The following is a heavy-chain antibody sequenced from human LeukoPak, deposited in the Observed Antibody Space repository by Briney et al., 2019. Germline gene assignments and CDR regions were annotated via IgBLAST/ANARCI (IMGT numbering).Heavy chain of an antibody. CDR3: AKGRGDYDFWSGYFGNPFDY. D-gene: IGHD3-3*01. J-gene: IGHJ4*02. CDR2: ISGSGGST. CDR1: GFTISSYA. Sequence: GGSLRLSCAVSGFTISSYAMSWVRQAPGKGLEWVSAISGSGGSTYYADSVKGRFTISRDNSKNTLYLQMNSLRAEDTAVYYCAKGRGDYDFWSGYFGNPFDYWGQGTLVTVSS. V-gene: IGHV3-23*01.